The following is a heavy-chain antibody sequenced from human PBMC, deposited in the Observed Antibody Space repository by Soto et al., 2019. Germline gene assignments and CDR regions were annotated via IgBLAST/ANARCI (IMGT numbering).Heavy chain of an antibody. J-gene: IGHJ4*01. Sequence: QVQLQQWGAGLLKPSETLSLTCAVYGGSFSGYYWSWIRQPPGKGLEWIGEINHSGSTNYNPSLKSRVTISVDTSKNQFSLTLSSVTAADTAVYYCARGMAVAGHYFDSWGRGTPVTVSS. D-gene: IGHD6-19*01. CDR3: ARGMAVAGHYFDS. V-gene: IGHV4-34*01. CDR2: INHSGST. CDR1: GGSFSGYY.